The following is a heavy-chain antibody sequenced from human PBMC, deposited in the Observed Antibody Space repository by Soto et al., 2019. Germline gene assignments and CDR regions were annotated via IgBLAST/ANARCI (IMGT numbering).Heavy chain of an antibody. J-gene: IGHJ6*02. CDR2: ISAYNGNT. CDR3: ARGGYYDSSGSRNYYYYGMNV. D-gene: IGHD3-22*01. Sequence: VASVKVSCKASGYTFTSYGISWVRQAPGQGLEWMGWISAYNGNTNYAQKLQGRVTMTTDTSTSTAYMELRSLRSDDTAMYFCARGGYYDSSGSRNYYYYGMNVWGQGTTVTVSS. CDR1: GYTFTSYG. V-gene: IGHV1-18*01.